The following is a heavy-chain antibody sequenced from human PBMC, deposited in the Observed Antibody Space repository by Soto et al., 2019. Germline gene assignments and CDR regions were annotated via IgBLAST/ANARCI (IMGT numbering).Heavy chain of an antibody. J-gene: IGHJ5*02. D-gene: IGHD3-22*01. V-gene: IGHV1-69*12. CDR3: ARDRGPSSGYYPYWFDP. CDR1: GGTFSSYA. Sequence: QVQLVQSGAEVKKPGSSVKVSCKASGGTFSSYAITWVRQAPGQGLEWMGGIIPIFGTANYAQKFRGRGTISAEESTSTAYMVLSSLRSEDPAVYYCARDRGPSSGYYPYWFDPWGQGTLVTVSS. CDR2: IIPIFGTA.